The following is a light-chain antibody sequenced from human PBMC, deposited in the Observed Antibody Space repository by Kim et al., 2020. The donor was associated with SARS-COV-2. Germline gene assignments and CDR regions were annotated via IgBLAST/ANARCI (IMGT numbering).Light chain of an antibody. CDR3: QSYDTGVSDVV. J-gene: IGLJ2*01. V-gene: IGLV1-40*01. CDR1: SSNFGAGYD. Sequence: QSVLTQPPSVSGAPGQRVTISCTGSSSNFGAGYDVHWYQQIPGTAPKLLIYGNTNRPSGVPDRFSGSKSGTSASLAITGLQAEDEADYYCQSYDTGVSDVVFGGGTQLTVL. CDR2: GNT.